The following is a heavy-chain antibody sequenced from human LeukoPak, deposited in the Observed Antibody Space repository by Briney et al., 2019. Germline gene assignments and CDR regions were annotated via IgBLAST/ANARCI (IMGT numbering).Heavy chain of an antibody. J-gene: IGHJ4*02. CDR1: GYTFTDYY. D-gene: IGHD5-12*01. V-gene: IGHV1-2*02. CDR2: INPNSGDT. Sequence: ASVKVSCKASGYTFTDYYMHWVRQAPGQGLEWMGWINPNSGDTNYAQKFQGRVTMTRDTSISTVYMELSRLRSDDTAVYYCARGGGLDYWGQGTLVTVSS. CDR3: ARGGGLDY.